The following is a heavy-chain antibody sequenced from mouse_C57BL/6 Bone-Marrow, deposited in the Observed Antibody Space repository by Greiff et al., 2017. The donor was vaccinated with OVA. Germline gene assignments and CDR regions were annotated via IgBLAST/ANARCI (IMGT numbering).Heavy chain of an antibody. D-gene: IGHD3-3*01. CDR1: GFSLTSSG. V-gene: IGHV2-6*01. CDR3: ASLGWYFDV. J-gene: IGHJ1*03. CDR2: IWGAGST. Sequence: VKLVESGPGLVAPSHSLSITCTVSGFSLTSSGVDWVRQSPGKGLEWLGVIWGAGSTNYSSAPKSRLSISKDNSKSQVFLKMHSLQTEDTTMYYCASLGWYFDVWGTGTTVTVAS.